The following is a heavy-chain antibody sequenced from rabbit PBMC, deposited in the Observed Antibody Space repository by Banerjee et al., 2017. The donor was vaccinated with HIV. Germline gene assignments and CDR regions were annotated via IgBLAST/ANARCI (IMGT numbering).Heavy chain of an antibody. Sequence: QEQLEESGGDLVKPEGSLTLTCTASGFSFSSGYWICWVRQAPGKGLEWIACVGTGSGSTYYASWAKGRFTISKTSSTTVTLQMTSPTAADTATYFCARTGDSSGWGFKLWGPGTLVTVS. CDR2: VGTGSGST. CDR3: ARTGDSSGWGFKL. J-gene: IGHJ4*01. D-gene: IGHD4-1*01. V-gene: IGHV1S45*01. CDR1: GFSFSSGYW.